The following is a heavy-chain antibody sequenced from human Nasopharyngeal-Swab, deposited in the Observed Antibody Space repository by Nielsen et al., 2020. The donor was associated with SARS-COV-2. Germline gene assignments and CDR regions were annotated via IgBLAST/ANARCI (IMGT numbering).Heavy chain of an antibody. CDR2: ISYDGHTQ. CDR3: AAYYYDSSGYYSLGY. Sequence: GESLKISCAASGFTVSAFGMHWVRQAPGEVLEWVAHISYDGHTQYYSDSVTGRFTISRDNSKNTLYLQMNSLRSEDTAVYYCAAYYYDSSGYYSLGYWGQGTLVTVSS. V-gene: IGHV3-30*03. CDR1: GFTVSAFG. J-gene: IGHJ4*02. D-gene: IGHD3-22*01.